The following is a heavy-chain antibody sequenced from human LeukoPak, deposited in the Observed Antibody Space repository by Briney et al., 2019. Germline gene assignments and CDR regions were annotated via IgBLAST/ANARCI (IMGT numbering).Heavy chain of an antibody. Sequence: SVKVSCKASGGTFSSYAISWVRQAPGQGLEWMGRIIPILGIANYAQKFQGRVTITADKSTSTAYMELSSLRSEDTAVYYCASGVRGVIILFDYWAREPWSPSPQ. V-gene: IGHV1-69*04. D-gene: IGHD3-10*01. CDR1: GGTFSSYA. J-gene: IGHJ4*02. CDR2: IIPILGIA. CDR3: ASGVRGVIILFDY.